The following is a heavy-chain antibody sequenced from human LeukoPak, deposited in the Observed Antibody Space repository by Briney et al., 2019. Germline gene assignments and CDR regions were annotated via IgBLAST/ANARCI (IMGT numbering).Heavy chain of an antibody. Sequence: GGSLRLSCEVSGFSVSTKYMNWVRQAPGKGLEWVSTLYSGDTTYYADSVKGRFTVTRDSSKNTLYLHINSLRAEDTAVYYCARVGDHYHWYLDLWGRGALVTASS. V-gene: IGHV3-53*01. CDR3: ARVGDHYHWYLDL. D-gene: IGHD3-10*01. CDR1: GFSVSTKY. J-gene: IGHJ2*01. CDR2: LYSGDTT.